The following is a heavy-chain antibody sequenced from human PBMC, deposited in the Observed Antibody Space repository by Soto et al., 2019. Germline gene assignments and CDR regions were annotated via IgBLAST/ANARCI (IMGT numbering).Heavy chain of an antibody. Sequence: GGSLRLSCAASGFTFSSYDIHWVRQAPGKGLEWVAVISYDGSKKYYADSVKGQFTISRDNSKNTLYLQMNSLRAEDAAVYYCAKAYSGPFDIWGQGTMVTVSS. V-gene: IGHV3-30*18. D-gene: IGHD1-26*01. CDR2: ISYDGSKK. J-gene: IGHJ3*02. CDR3: AKAYSGPFDI. CDR1: GFTFSSYD.